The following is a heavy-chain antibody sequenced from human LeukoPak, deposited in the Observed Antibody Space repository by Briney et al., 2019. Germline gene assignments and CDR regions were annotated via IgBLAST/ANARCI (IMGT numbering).Heavy chain of an antibody. Sequence: PGGSLRLSCAASGFTVSSSYMSWVRQAPGKGLEWVSVIYSGGTTHYADSVKGRFTISRDNSKNTVYLQMNSLRAEDTAVYYCSRMYYSDSSAYYAWWFDPWGQGTLVTVSS. J-gene: IGHJ5*02. CDR1: GFTVSSSY. D-gene: IGHD3-22*01. V-gene: IGHV3-53*01. CDR2: IYSGGTT. CDR3: SRMYYSDSSAYYAWWFDP.